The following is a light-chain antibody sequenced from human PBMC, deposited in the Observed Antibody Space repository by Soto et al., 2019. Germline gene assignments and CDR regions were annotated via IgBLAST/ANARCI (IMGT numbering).Light chain of an antibody. CDR1: QSISNL. Sequence: DIQMTQSTSTLSASVGDRVTITCRASQSISNLLAWYQQKPGKAPYLLIYKASSLESGVPSRFSGSASGTEFTLTISSLQPDDFASYYCHQYYSYPWTVGQGTKVEIK. CDR2: KAS. CDR3: HQYYSYPWT. J-gene: IGKJ1*01. V-gene: IGKV1-5*03.